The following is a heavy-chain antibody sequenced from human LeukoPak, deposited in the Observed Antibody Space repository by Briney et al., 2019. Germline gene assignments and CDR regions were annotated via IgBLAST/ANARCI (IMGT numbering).Heavy chain of an antibody. J-gene: IGHJ4*02. Sequence: PGMSLRLSCAASGFTFSSYAMHWVRQAPGKGLEWVAFISHDGSNKNNVDSVKGRFTIARDNSKNTLYLQMNSLRVEDTTIYYCARGSSSSWPRYYFDNWGQGTLVTVSS. V-gene: IGHV3-30*04. CDR1: GFTFSSYA. D-gene: IGHD6-19*01. CDR3: ARGSSSSWPRYYFDN. CDR2: ISHDGSNK.